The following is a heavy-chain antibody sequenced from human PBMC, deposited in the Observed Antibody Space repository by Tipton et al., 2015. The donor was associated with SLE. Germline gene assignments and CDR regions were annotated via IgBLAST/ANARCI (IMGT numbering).Heavy chain of an antibody. CDR3: ARGDYSNYGGDDY. V-gene: IGHV4-30-4*01. J-gene: IGHJ4*02. D-gene: IGHD4-11*01. Sequence: TLSLTCTVSGGSISSSSYYWSWIRQPPGKGLEWIGYIYYSGSTYYNPSLKSRVTISVDTSKNQFSLKLSSVTAADTAVYYCARGDYSNYGGDDYWGQGTLVTVSS. CDR2: IYYSGST. CDR1: GGSISSSSYY.